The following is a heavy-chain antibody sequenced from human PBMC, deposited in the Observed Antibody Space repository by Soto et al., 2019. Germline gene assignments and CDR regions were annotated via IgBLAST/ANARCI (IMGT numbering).Heavy chain of an antibody. D-gene: IGHD6-19*01. J-gene: IGHJ4*02. CDR2: INSDGSST. Sequence: EVQLVESGGGLVQPGGSLRLSCAASGFTFSSYWMHWVRQAPGKGLVWVSRINSDGSSTSYADSVKGRFTISRDNAKNTRDLQMHSLRADDTAVYYCAVAVAGPTAIGYCGQGTLVTVSS. CDR1: GFTFSSYW. CDR3: AVAVAGPTAIGY. V-gene: IGHV3-74*01.